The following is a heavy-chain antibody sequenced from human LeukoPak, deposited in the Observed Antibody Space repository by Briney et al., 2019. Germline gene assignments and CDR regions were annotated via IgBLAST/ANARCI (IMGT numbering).Heavy chain of an antibody. CDR1: GGSVSSGSYY. Sequence: SETLSLTCTVSGGSVSSGSYYWSWIRQPPGKGLEWIGYIYYSGSTNYNPSLKSRVTISVDTSQNQFSLKLSSVTAADTAVYYCARDRGYCSSTSCSYYGMDVWGQGTTVTVSS. CDR2: IYYSGST. V-gene: IGHV4-61*01. J-gene: IGHJ6*02. D-gene: IGHD2-2*01. CDR3: ARDRGYCSSTSCSYYGMDV.